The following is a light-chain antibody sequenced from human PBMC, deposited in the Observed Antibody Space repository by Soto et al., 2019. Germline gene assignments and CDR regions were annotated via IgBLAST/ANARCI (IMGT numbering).Light chain of an antibody. CDR2: STI. CDR3: RSTMVLLSRV. CDR1: TGAVTSCYY. V-gene: IGLV7-43*01. J-gene: IGLJ3*02. Sequence: QAVVTQEPSLTVSPGGTVTLTCTSSTGAVTSCYYPNGFQQRPGQAPRALIYSTINKHPWTPARFSGSLRGGKAALTLSGVQPEDEAEYYCRSTMVLLSRVFGGGTKLTV.